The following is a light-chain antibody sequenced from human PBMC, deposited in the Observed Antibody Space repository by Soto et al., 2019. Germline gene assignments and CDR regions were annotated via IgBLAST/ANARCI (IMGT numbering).Light chain of an antibody. CDR2: LGS. V-gene: IGKV2-28*01. J-gene: IGKJ4*01. Sequence: DIVMTQSPLSLPVTPGEPASISCRSSQSLLHSNGYNYLDWYLQKPGQSPQLLISLGSNRASGVPDRFSGSGSGTDFTLKISRVEAEDVGVYYCMQRLQSYALTFGGGTKVEIK. CDR3: MQRLQSYALT. CDR1: QSLLHSNGYNY.